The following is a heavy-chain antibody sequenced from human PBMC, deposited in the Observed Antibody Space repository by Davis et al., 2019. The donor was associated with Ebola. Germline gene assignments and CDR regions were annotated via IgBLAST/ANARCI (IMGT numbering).Heavy chain of an antibody. D-gene: IGHD5-18*01. Sequence: PSETLSLTCTVSGGSISSYYWSWIRQPPGKGLEWIGYIYYSGSTNYNPSLKSRITISVDTSKNHFSLNLRSVTAADTAVYYCAREGDTVMPNFDYWGLGTLVTVSS. J-gene: IGHJ4*02. V-gene: IGHV4-59*12. CDR1: GGSISSYY. CDR2: IYYSGST. CDR3: AREGDTVMPNFDY.